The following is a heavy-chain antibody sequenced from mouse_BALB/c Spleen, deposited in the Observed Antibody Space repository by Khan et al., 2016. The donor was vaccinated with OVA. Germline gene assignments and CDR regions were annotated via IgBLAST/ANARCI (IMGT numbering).Heavy chain of an antibody. V-gene: IGHV3-2*02. Sequence: EVQLVESGPRLVKPSQSLSLTCTVTGYSITSGYGWNWIRQFPGNKLEWMGYISYSGSTNYHPSLKSRISITRDTSKNQFFLQLNSVTTEDTATYYCARTARIKYWGQGTTLTVSS. J-gene: IGHJ2*01. CDR2: ISYSGST. CDR1: GYSITSGYG. CDR3: ARTARIKY. D-gene: IGHD1-2*01.